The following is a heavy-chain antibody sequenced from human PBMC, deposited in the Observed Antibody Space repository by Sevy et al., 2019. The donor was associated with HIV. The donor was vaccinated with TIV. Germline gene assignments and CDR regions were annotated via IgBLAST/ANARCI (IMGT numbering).Heavy chain of an antibody. CDR2: ISWDGGST. Sequence: GGSLRLSCAASGFTFDDYAMHWVRQAPGKGLEWVSLISWDGGSTYYADSVKGRFTISRDNSKNSLYLQMNSLRAEDTALYYCAKVADCSGGSCYYYFDYWGQGTLVTVSS. CDR3: AKVADCSGGSCYYYFDY. CDR1: GFTFDDYA. D-gene: IGHD2-15*01. V-gene: IGHV3-43D*03. J-gene: IGHJ4*02.